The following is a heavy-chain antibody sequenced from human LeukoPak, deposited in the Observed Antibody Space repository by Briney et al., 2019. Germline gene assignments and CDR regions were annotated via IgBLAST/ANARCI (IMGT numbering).Heavy chain of an antibody. CDR2: ISNDGSNK. J-gene: IGHJ4*02. V-gene: IGHV3-30*03. D-gene: IGHD3-10*01. Sequence: GGSLRLSCAASGFTFSSYAMSWVRQAPGKGLEWVAIISNDGSNKYYADSVKGRFTISRDNSKNTLYLQMNSLRAEDTAVYYCARDYYGSGSYYPGDYWGQGTLVTVSS. CDR3: ARDYYGSGSYYPGDY. CDR1: GFTFSSYA.